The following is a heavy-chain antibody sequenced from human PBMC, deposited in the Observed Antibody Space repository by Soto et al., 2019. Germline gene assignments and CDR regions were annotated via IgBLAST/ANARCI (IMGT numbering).Heavy chain of an antibody. V-gene: IGHV3-23*01. CDR1: GFTFSSYA. CDR2: ISGSGGST. J-gene: IGHJ3*02. D-gene: IGHD1-7*01. Sequence: GGSLRLSCAASGFTFSSYAMSWVRQAPGKGLEWVTAISGSGGSTYYADSVKGRFTISRDNSKNTLYLQMNSLRAEDTDVYYYATDRLELELRAIDIWGQGTMVTVSS. CDR3: ATDRLELELRAIDI.